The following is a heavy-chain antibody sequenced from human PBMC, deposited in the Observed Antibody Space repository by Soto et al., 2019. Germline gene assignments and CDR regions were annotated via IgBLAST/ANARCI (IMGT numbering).Heavy chain of an antibody. D-gene: IGHD2-2*01. J-gene: IGHJ6*03. CDR3: ARGGSCSSTSCYAGYYYYYMDV. CDR1: GGSFSGYY. V-gene: IGHV4-34*01. Sequence: QVQLQQWGAGLLKPSETLSLTCAVYGGSFSGYYWSWIRQPPGKGLEWIGEINHSGSTNYNPSLKSRLTISVDTSKNQFSLKLSSVTAADTAVYYCARGGSCSSTSCYAGYYYYYMDVWGKGTTVTVSS. CDR2: INHSGST.